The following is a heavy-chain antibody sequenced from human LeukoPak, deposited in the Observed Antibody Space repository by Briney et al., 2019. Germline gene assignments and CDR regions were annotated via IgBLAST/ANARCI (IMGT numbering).Heavy chain of an antibody. CDR3: ARGPGIAAAGLDY. Sequence: SVKVSCKASGGTFSSYAISWVRQAPGQGLEWMGRIIPILGIANYAQKFRGRVTITADKSTSTAYMELSSLRSEDTAVYYCARGPGIAAAGLDYWGQGTLVTVSS. CDR1: GGTFSSYA. J-gene: IGHJ4*02. CDR2: IIPILGIA. V-gene: IGHV1-69*04. D-gene: IGHD6-13*01.